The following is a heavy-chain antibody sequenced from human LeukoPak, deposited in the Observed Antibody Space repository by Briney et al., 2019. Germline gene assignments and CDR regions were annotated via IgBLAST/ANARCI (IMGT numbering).Heavy chain of an antibody. CDR3: AKDSSSWYKEGFEP. CDR1: GYTFTSYG. CDR2: INPNSGGT. D-gene: IGHD6-13*01. V-gene: IGHV1-2*02. J-gene: IGHJ5*02. Sequence: ASVKVSCKASGYTFTSYGISWVRQAPGQGLEWMGWINPNSGGTNYAQKFQGRVTMTRDTSISTAYMELSRLISDDTAVYYCAKDSSSWYKEGFEPWGQGTLVTVSS.